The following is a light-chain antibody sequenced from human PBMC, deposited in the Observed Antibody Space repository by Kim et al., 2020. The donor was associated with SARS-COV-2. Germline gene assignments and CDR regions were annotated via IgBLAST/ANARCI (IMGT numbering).Light chain of an antibody. CDR2: QDS. J-gene: IGLJ2*01. CDR3: QAWDSSTVV. V-gene: IGLV3-1*01. CDR1: RLGDKY. Sequence: VSPGQTASITCSGDRLGDKYACWYQQKPGQSPVLVVYQDSERPSGIPERFSGSNSGNTATLTISGAQAVDEADYYCQAWDSSTVVFGGGTQLTVL.